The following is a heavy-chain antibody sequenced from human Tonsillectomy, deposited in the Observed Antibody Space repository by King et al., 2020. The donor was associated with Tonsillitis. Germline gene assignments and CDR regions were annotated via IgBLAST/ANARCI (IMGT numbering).Heavy chain of an antibody. J-gene: IGHJ4*02. CDR3: ARHYYDSSGQQPPFDY. CDR2: IDPTDSDT. D-gene: IGHD3-22*01. Sequence: VQLVESGAEVKKPGESLRISCKGSGYSFTNYWISWVRQMPGKGLEWMGRIDPTDSDTNYSPSFQGHVTISADRSLSTAYLQWSSLKASDTAIYYCARHYYDSSGQQPPFDYWGQGTLVTVSS. V-gene: IGHV5-10-1*03. CDR1: GYSFTNYW.